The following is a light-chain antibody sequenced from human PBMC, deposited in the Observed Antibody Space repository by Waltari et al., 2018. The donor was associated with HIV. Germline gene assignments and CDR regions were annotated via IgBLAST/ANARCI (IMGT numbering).Light chain of an antibody. Sequence: QSALTQPRSVSGSPGQSISISCTGTSSYVGGYKYVSWYQQYPGEVPKLMIYDVTKRPSGVPDRFSGSKSGNTASLTISGLQAEDEADYYCCSYAGVYTRWVFGGGTKLTVL. J-gene: IGLJ3*02. CDR1: SSYVGGYKY. V-gene: IGLV2-11*01. CDR3: CSYAGVYTRWV. CDR2: DVT.